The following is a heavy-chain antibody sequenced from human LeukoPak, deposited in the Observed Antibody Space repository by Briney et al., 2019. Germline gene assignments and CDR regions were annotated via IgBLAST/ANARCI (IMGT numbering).Heavy chain of an antibody. CDR3: ARGRNVVVPAAMVAFDI. J-gene: IGHJ3*02. V-gene: IGHV4-34*01. Sequence: SETLSLTCAVYGGSFSGYYWSWIRQPPGEGLEWIGEINHGGSTNYNPSLKSRVTISVDTSKNQFSLKLSSVTAADTAVYYCARGRNVVVPAAMVAFDIWGQGTMVTVSS. CDR2: INHGGST. D-gene: IGHD2-2*01. CDR1: GGSFSGYY.